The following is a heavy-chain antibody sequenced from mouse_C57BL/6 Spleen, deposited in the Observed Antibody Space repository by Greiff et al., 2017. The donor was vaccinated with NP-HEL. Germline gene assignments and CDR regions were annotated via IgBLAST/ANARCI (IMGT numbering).Heavy chain of an antibody. D-gene: IGHD3-1*01. CDR2: IRNKANGYTT. Sequence: EVKLVESGGGLVQPGGSLSLSCAASGFTFTDYYMSWVRQPPGKALEWLGFIRNKANGYTTEYSASVKGRFTISRDNSQSILYLQMNALRAEDSATYYCARHASWAMDYWGQGTSVTVSS. V-gene: IGHV7-3*01. J-gene: IGHJ4*01. CDR1: GFTFTDYY. CDR3: ARHASWAMDY.